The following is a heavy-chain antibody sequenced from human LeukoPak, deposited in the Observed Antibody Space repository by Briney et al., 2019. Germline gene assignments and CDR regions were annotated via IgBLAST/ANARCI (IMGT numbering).Heavy chain of an antibody. D-gene: IGHD2-21*01. J-gene: IGHJ6*03. CDR3: AIVKCGGDCYSGGYYYYMDV. CDR2: IYYSGST. CDR1: GGSISSYY. V-gene: IGHV4-59*01. Sequence: SEILTLICTVSGGSISSYYWSWIRQPPGKGLEWIGYIYYSGSTNYNPSLKSRVTISVDTSKNQFSLKLSSVTAADTAVYYCAIVKCGGDCYSGGYYYYMDVWGKGTTVTVSS.